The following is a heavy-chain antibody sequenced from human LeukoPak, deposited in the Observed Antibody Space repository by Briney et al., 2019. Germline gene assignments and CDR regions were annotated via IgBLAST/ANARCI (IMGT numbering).Heavy chain of an antibody. V-gene: IGHV3-23*01. CDR3: ANPCSDGVCYPDY. CDR1: GGSISSGGYY. CDR2: ISAGATTT. Sequence: LSLTCTVSGGSISSGGYYWSWIRQHPGKGLEWVSAISAGATTTYYADSVKGRFTISRDDSRNTLYLQMDSLRVEDTAVYYCANPCSDGVCYPDYWGQGTLVTVSS. D-gene: IGHD2-21*02. J-gene: IGHJ4*02.